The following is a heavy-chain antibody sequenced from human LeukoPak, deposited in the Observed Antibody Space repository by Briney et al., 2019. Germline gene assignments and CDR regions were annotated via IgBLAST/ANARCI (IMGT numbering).Heavy chain of an antibody. J-gene: IGHJ4*02. V-gene: IGHV3-48*03. Sequence: GGSLRLSCAASGLTFSSYEMNWVRQAPGKGLEWVSYISSSGSTIYYADSVKGRFTISRDNAKNSLYLQMNSLRAEDTAVYYCARGWSDIVATIGVSIDYWGQGTLVTVSS. CDR2: ISSSGSTI. D-gene: IGHD5-12*01. CDR3: ARGWSDIVATIGVSIDY. CDR1: GLTFSSYE.